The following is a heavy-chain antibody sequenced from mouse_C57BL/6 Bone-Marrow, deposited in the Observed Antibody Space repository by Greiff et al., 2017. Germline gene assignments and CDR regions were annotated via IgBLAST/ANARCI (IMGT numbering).Heavy chain of an antibody. D-gene: IGHD1-1*01. CDR2: IHPNSGST. V-gene: IGHV1-64*01. CDR1: GYTFTSYW. CDR3: ARDGSSYWYFDV. J-gene: IGHJ1*03. Sequence: QVQLQQPGAELVKPGASVKLSCKASGYTFTSYWMHWVKQRPGQGLEWIGMIHPNSGSTNYNEKFKSKATLTVDKSSSTAYMQLSSLTSEDSAVYCCARDGSSYWYFDVWGTGTTVTVSS.